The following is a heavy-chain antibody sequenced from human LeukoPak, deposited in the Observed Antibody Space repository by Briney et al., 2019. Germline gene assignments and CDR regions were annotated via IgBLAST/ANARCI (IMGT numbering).Heavy chain of an antibody. CDR3: AXVKXXXGRVGDAFDI. J-gene: IGHJ3*02. V-gene: IGHV4-34*01. Sequence: PSETLSLTCAVYGGSFSGYYWSWIRQPPGKGLEWIGEINHSGSTNYNPSLKSRVTISVDTSKNQFSLKLSSVTAADTAVYYCAXVKXXXGRVGDAFDIWGQGTMVTVSS. CDR1: GGSFSGYY. D-gene: IGHD2-15*01. CDR2: INHSGST.